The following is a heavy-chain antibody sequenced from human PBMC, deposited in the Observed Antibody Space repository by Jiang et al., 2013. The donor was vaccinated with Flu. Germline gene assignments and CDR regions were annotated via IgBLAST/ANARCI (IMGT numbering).Heavy chain of an antibody. CDR2: LLQWER. V-gene: IGHV4-61*08. Sequence: TVSGGSVSTNAYYWSWIRQPQEGTGVDWLYLLQWERQLQPSLKSRVTTSVDTSKNQFSLKLSSVTAADTAVYYCARGENWNDEPFDYWGQGTLVTVSS. CDR1: GGSVSTNAYY. CDR3: ARGENWNDEPFDY. D-gene: IGHD1-1*01. J-gene: IGHJ4*02.